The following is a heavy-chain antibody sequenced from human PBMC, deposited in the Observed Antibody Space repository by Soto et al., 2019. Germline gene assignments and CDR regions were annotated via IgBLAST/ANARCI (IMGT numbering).Heavy chain of an antibody. CDR1: GFSLSNARMG. CDR2: IFSNDEK. CDR3: ARMLSGGVAATPGWFDP. Sequence: QVTLKESGPVLVKPTETLTLTCTVSGFSLSNARMGVSWIRQPPGKALEWLAHIFSNDEKSYSTSLKSRLTISKDTSKSQVVLTMTNMDPVDTATYYCARMLSGGVAATPGWFDPWGQGTLVTVSS. D-gene: IGHD2-15*01. J-gene: IGHJ5*02. V-gene: IGHV2-26*01.